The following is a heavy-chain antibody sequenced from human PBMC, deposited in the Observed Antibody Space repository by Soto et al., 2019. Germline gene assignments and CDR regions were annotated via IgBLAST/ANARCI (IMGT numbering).Heavy chain of an antibody. Sequence: AAMKGSCKASGYTFTNDNLHWVRHAPGQGLDWMGRINPSDGSTSYAQKFQGRVTISADTSKSQFSLRLDSVTAADTAVYYCARFAGSTVSFDSWGQGVLVTVSS. D-gene: IGHD4-17*01. CDR1: GYTFTNDN. CDR3: ARFAGSTVSFDS. CDR2: INPSDGST. J-gene: IGHJ4*02. V-gene: IGHV1-46*01.